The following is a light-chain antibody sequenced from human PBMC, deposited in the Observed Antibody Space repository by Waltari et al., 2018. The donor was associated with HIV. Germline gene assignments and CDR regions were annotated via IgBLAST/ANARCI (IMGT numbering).Light chain of an antibody. CDR2: DTR. J-gene: IGLJ3*02. CDR1: SSNIGDNP. V-gene: IGLV1-44*01. Sequence: QSVLTQPPSVSGTPGQRVTISCFGSSSNIGDNPVNWYQQLPGTAPKLLIYDTRKRPSGVPARFSVSKSGTSASLAISGLQSEDEADYYCAAWDDSLNGYWVFGGGTTLTVL. CDR3: AAWDDSLNGYWV.